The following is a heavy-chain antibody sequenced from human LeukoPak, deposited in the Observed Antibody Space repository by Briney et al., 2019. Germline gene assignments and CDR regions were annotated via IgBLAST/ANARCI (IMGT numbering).Heavy chain of an antibody. CDR2: IGPYNGNT. V-gene: IGHV1-18*01. J-gene: IGHJ4*02. Sequence: ASVKVSCKASGYTFTTYGSSWVRQAPGQGLEWMGWIGPYNGNTNSAQKVQGRVTMTTDTSTSTAYMELRSLRSDDTAVYYCARGHIGVPFDYWGQGTLVAVPS. D-gene: IGHD3-10*01. CDR3: ARGHIGVPFDY. CDR1: GYTFTTYG.